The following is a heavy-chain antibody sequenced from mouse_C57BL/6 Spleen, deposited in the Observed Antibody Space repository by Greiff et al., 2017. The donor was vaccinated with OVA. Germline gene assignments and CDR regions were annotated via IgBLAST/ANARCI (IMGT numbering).Heavy chain of an antibody. J-gene: IGHJ4*01. CDR2: ISYDGSN. D-gene: IGHD2-4*01. CDR3: ARYDYGSAMDD. CDR1: GYSITSGYY. V-gene: IGHV3-6*01. Sequence: DVKLQESGPGLVKPSQSLSLTCSVTGYSITSGYYWNWIRQFPGNKLEWMGYISYDGSNNYNPSLKNRISITRDTSKNQFFLKLNSVTTEDTATYYCARYDYGSAMDDWGQGTSVTVSS.